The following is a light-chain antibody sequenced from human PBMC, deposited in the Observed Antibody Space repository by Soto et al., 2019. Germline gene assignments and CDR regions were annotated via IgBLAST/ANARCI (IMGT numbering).Light chain of an antibody. Sequence: VLPQSPGALSLFPGERATLCCRASQSITSNYVAWYQQKPGQAPRLLIFAASRRATGIPDRFSGGGSGTDFSLTISRLEPEDSAVYYCQQYHRPPRAFGQGTRWIT. CDR1: QSITSNY. J-gene: IGKJ1*01. CDR2: AAS. V-gene: IGKV3-20*01. CDR3: QQYHRPPRA.